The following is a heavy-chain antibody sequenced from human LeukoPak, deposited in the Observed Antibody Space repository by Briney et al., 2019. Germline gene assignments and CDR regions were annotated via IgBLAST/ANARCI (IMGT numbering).Heavy chain of an antibody. CDR2: QQHDGNNR. Sequence: GGSLRLSCVASGFTFSYYGMHWVRQAPGKGLEWVAFQQHDGNNRVYEDSVKGRFTISRDNSKNTLYLRMNSLRPEDTALYHCAKDVVVQQWVENYWGQETLVTVSS. J-gene: IGHJ4*02. V-gene: IGHV3-30*02. D-gene: IGHD6-19*01. CDR1: GFTFSYYG. CDR3: AKDVVVQQWVENY.